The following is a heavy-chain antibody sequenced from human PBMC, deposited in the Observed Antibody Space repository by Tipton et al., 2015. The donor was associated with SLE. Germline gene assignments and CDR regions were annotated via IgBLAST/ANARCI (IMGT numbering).Heavy chain of an antibody. J-gene: IGHJ4*02. CDR3: ARDRYYSLDY. D-gene: IGHD1-26*01. CDR1: GGSISSGSYY. CDR2: IYTSGST. V-gene: IGHV4-61*02. Sequence: TLSLTCTVSGGSISSGSYYWSWIRQPAGKGLEWIGRIYTSGSTNYNPSLKSRVTISVDTSKNQFSLKLSSVTAADTAVYYCARDRYYSLDYWGQGTLVTVSS.